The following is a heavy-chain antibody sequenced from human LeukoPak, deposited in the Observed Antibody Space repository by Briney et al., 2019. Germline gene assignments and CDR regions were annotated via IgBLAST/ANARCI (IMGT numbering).Heavy chain of an antibody. CDR2: IFHSGST. CDR3: ARGVSDILTHTPFDY. V-gene: IGHV4-30-2*01. J-gene: IGHJ4*02. CDR1: GGSINSGGYS. D-gene: IGHD3-9*01. Sequence: PSQTLSLTCAVSGGSINSGGYSWSWIRQPPGKGLEWIGYIFHSGSTYYNPSLKSRVTISVDRSKNQFSLRLSSVTAADTAVYYCARGVSDILTHTPFDYWGQGTLVTVSS.